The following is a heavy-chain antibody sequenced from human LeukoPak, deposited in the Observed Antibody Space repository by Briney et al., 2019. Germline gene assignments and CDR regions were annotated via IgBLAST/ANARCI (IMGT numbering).Heavy chain of an antibody. V-gene: IGHV4-39*07. Sequence: PSETLSLTCTVSGGSISSSSYYWGWIRQPPGKGLEWIGSIYYSGSTYYNPSLKSRVTISVDTSKNQFSLKLSSVTAADTAVYYCARHNWYDFHMDVWGKGTTVTISS. J-gene: IGHJ6*03. CDR2: IYYSGST. CDR1: GGSISSSSYY. D-gene: IGHD1-20*01. CDR3: ARHNWYDFHMDV.